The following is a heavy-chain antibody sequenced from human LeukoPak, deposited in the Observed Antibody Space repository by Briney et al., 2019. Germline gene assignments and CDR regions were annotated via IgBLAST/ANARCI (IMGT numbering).Heavy chain of an antibody. CDR2: INHSGST. CDR3: AREGYCSSTSCSEDYYYYMDV. J-gene: IGHJ6*03. CDR1: GGSFSGYY. V-gene: IGHV4-34*01. D-gene: IGHD2-2*01. Sequence: AETLSLTCAVYGGSFSGYYWSWIRQPPGKGLEWIGEINHSGSTNYNPSLKSRVTISVDTSKNQFSLKLSSVTAADTAVYYCAREGYCSSTSCSEDYYYYMDVWGKGITVTVSS.